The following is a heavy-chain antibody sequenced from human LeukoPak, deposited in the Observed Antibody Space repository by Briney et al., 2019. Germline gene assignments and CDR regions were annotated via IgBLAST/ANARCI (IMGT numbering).Heavy chain of an antibody. CDR3: AKDATAVVGTVYMDV. V-gene: IGHV3-48*04. J-gene: IGHJ6*03. CDR2: ISNFGDII. Sequence: GGSLRLSCAASEFIFSSYSMNWARQTPGKGLEWISHISNFGDIIHYADSVEGRFTISRDDAKNSLYLQMDSLRAEDTAVYYCAKDATAVVGTVYMDVWGKGTTVTISS. CDR1: EFIFSSYS. D-gene: IGHD6-13*01.